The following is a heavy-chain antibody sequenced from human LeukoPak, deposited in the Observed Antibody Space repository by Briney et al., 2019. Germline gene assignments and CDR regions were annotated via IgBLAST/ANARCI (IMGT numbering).Heavy chain of an antibody. J-gene: IGHJ4*02. Sequence: GALRLSCEASGFTFSSYEMRWVRQAPGEGLEWVSYISRSGITTYYADSVKGRFTISRDNAKNSLYLQMNSLRAEDTAVYYCAKTGFAGYFDYWGQGTLVTVSS. V-gene: IGHV3-48*03. CDR1: GFTFSSYE. CDR2: ISRSGITT. CDR3: AKTGFAGYFDY. D-gene: IGHD3-10*01.